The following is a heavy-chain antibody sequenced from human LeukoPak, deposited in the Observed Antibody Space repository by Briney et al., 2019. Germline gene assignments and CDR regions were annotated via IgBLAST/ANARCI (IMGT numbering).Heavy chain of an antibody. CDR3: ARAVGSSGWSGVDY. CDR2: INPSGGST. J-gene: IGHJ4*02. Sequence: ASVKVSCKASGYTFSGYYMHWVRQAPGQGLEWMGIINPSGGSTSYAQKFQGRVTMTRDMSTSTAYMELSSLRSEDTAVYYCARAVGSSGWSGVDYWGQGTLVTVSS. CDR1: GYTFSGYY. D-gene: IGHD6-19*01. V-gene: IGHV1-46*01.